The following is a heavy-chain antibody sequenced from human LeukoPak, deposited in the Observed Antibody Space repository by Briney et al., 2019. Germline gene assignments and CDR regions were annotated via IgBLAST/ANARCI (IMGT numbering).Heavy chain of an antibody. Sequence: XSLTCAVYGGSFSGYYWSWVRQPPGKGLEGIGEINHSGSTNYNPSLTSRGTISVDTSKNEFSLKLSSVTAADTAVYYCARDILTGYYLDYWGQGTLVTVSS. CDR1: GGSFSGYY. CDR2: INHSGST. J-gene: IGHJ4*02. V-gene: IGHV4-34*01. D-gene: IGHD3-9*01. CDR3: ARDILTGYYLDY.